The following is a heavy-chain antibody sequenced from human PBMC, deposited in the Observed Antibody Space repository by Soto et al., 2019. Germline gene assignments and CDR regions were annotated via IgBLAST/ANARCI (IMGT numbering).Heavy chain of an antibody. V-gene: IGHV2-5*02. D-gene: IGHD3-3*01. J-gene: IGHJ4*02. CDR2: IYWDDDK. CDR3: AHRVLRTVFGLVTTTAIYFDF. CDR1: GFSLTTSGVD. Sequence: QITLNESGPTQVKPRQTLTLTCTFSGFSLTTSGVDVGWIRQSPGKAPEWLALIYWDDDKRYSPSLKSRLTISKDPSKTLVVLTMADLDPAATATYYCAHRVLRTVFGLVTTTAIYFDFCGQGTPVSVSS.